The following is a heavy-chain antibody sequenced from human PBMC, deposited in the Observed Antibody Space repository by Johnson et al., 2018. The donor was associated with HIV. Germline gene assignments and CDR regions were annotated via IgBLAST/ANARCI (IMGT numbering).Heavy chain of an antibody. CDR1: GFTFDDYG. V-gene: IGHV3-30*03. CDR2: ISYDGSNK. CDR3: ARDRGYYDSSGGDAFDI. D-gene: IGHD3-22*01. J-gene: IGHJ3*02. Sequence: QMLLVESGGGVVRPGGSLRLSCAASGFTFDDYGMSWVRQVPGKGLEWVAVISYDGSNKYYADSVKGRFTISRDNSKNTLYLQMNSLRAEDTAVYYCARDRGYYDSSGGDAFDIWGQGTMVTVSS.